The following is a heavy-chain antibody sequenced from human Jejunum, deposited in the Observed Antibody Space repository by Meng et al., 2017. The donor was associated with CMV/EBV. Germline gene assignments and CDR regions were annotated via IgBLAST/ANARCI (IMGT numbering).Heavy chain of an antibody. Sequence: SGVHLNSYGIHWVRQFPGKGLEWVAVLWYDGSRKYFADSVQGRFSISRDDSKNTVYLQMNGLRAEDTAVYYCARDNDGSSHYSQFDYWGQGTLVTVSS. CDR3: ARDNDGSSHYSQFDY. CDR2: LWYDGSRK. V-gene: IGHV3-33*01. CDR1: GVHLNSYG. J-gene: IGHJ4*02. D-gene: IGHD3-22*01.